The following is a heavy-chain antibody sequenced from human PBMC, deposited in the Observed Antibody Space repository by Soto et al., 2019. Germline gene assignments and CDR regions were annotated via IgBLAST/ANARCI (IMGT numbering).Heavy chain of an antibody. J-gene: IGHJ1*01. V-gene: IGHV4-59*01. CDR3: ARGEDRVATPSGY. Sequence: QVQLQESGPGLVKPSETLSLTCTVSGGSISSYYWSWIRQPPGKGLEWIGYIYYSGSTNYNPSLTSRVIRPIDTSTKQCSPKLSSVTAADTAVYYCARGEDRVATPSGYWGQGTLVTVSS. CDR2: IYYSGST. D-gene: IGHD2-15*01. CDR1: GGSISSYY.